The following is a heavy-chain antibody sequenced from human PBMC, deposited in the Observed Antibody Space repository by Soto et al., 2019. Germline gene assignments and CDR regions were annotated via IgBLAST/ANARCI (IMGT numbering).Heavy chain of an antibody. Sequence: GGSLRLSCAASGFTFSSYWMYWVRQAPGKGLVWVSRTNSDGSDTSYADSVKGRFTISRDNAKNTLYLQMNSLRAEDTAVYYCARDRGWSFFDYWGQGHWSPSPQ. J-gene: IGHJ4*02. D-gene: IGHD6-19*01. CDR3: ARDRGWSFFDY. CDR1: GFTFSSYW. V-gene: IGHV3-74*01. CDR2: TNSDGSDT.